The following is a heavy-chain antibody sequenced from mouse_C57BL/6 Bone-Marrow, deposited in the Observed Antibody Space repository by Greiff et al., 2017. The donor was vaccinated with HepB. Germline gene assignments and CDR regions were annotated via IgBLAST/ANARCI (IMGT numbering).Heavy chain of an antibody. J-gene: IGHJ3*01. CDR1: GYTFTSYW. V-gene: IGHV1-69*01. CDR3: ARSGNYYGSSYEFAY. Sequence: VQLQQPGAELVMPGASVKLSCKASGYTFTSYWMHWVKQRPGQGLEWIGEIDPSDSYTNYNQKFKGKSTLTVDKSSSTAYMQLSSLTSEDSAVYYCARSGNYYGSSYEFAYWGQGTLVTVSA. CDR2: IDPSDSYT. D-gene: IGHD1-1*01.